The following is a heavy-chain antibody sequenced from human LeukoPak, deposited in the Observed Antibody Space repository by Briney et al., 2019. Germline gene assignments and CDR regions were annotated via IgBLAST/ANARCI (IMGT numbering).Heavy chain of an antibody. CDR1: GYTFTSYG. J-gene: IGHJ6*03. Sequence: ASVKVSCKASGYTFTSYGICWVRQAPGQGREWMGWISANSGNTNYAQKLQGRVTMTTDTSASTAYMELRSLRSDDAAVYYCARDRGGSGYYYDYYYMDVWGKGTTVTVSS. CDR2: ISANSGNT. CDR3: ARDRGGSGYYYDYYYMDV. V-gene: IGHV1-18*01. D-gene: IGHD3-22*01.